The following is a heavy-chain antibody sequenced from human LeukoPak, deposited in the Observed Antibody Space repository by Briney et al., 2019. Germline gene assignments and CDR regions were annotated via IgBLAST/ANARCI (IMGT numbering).Heavy chain of an antibody. Sequence: GGSLRLSCAASGFTFSSYATSWVRPAPGKGLECVSAISGSGGSTYYAESVKRRFTISRDNSKNTLYLQMNSLRAEDTAVYYCAKDMVGSSGWLDYWGQGTLVTVSS. CDR2: ISGSGGST. V-gene: IGHV3-23*01. J-gene: IGHJ4*02. CDR1: GFTFSSYA. D-gene: IGHD6-19*01. CDR3: AKDMVGSSGWLDY.